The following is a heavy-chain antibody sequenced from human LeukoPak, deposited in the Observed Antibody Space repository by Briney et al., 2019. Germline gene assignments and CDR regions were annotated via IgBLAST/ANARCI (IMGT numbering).Heavy chain of an antibody. CDR2: IKQDGSEK. V-gene: IGHV3-7*01. CDR1: GFTFSTYW. J-gene: IGHJ4*02. CDR3: ARDSAGNDY. D-gene: IGHD6-13*01. Sequence: GGSLRLSCAASGFTFSTYWMSWVRQAPGKGLEWVANIKQDGSEKYYIDSVKGRFTITRDNAKNSLYLQMNSLRAEDTAMYYCARDSAGNDYWGQGTLVTVSS.